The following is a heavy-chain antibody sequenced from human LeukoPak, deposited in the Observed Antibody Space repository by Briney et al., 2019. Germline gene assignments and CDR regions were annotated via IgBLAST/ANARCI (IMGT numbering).Heavy chain of an antibody. CDR1: GGSFSGYY. D-gene: IGHD2-21*01. CDR3: ARAWRVVIAIHAFDI. J-gene: IGHJ3*02. CDR2: INHSGST. Sequence: SETLSLTCAVYGGSFSGYYWSWIRQPPGKGLEWIGEINHSGSTNYNPSLKSRVTISVDTSKNQFSLKLSSVTAADTAVYYCARAWRVVIAIHAFDIWGQGTMVTVSS. V-gene: IGHV4-34*01.